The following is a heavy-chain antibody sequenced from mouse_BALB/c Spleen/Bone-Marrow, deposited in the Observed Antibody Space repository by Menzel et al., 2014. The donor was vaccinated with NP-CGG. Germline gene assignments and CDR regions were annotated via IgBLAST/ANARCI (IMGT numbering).Heavy chain of an antibody. CDR3: ARESLYGSNYY. D-gene: IGHD1-1*01. V-gene: IGHV1-4*01. Sequence: QVQLQQSGAELARPGASVKMSCKASGYTFTSYTMHWVKQRPGQGLEWIGYINPSSGYTNYDQKFKDKATLTADKSSSTAYMQLSSLPSEDSAVYYCARESLYGSNYYWGQGPTLTVSS. CDR1: GYTFTSYT. CDR2: INPSSGYT. J-gene: IGHJ2*01.